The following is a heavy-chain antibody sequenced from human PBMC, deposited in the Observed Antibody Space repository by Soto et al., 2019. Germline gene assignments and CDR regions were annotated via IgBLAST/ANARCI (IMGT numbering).Heavy chain of an antibody. Sequence: PGGSLRLSCAASGFTFSSYGMHWVRQAPGKGLEWVAVISYDGSNKYYADSVKGRFTISRDNSKNTLYLQMNSLRAEDTAVYYCAKDKSGWYLPYFDYWGQGTLVTVSS. D-gene: IGHD6-19*01. J-gene: IGHJ4*02. CDR2: ISYDGSNK. CDR1: GFTFSSYG. V-gene: IGHV3-30*18. CDR3: AKDKSGWYLPYFDY.